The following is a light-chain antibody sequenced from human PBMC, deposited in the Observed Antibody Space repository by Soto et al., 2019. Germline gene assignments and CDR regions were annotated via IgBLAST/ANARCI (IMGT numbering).Light chain of an antibody. J-gene: IGLJ2*01. CDR2: DVS. V-gene: IGLV2-14*01. CDR3: SSYTSSSTRVL. Sequence: QSALTQPASVSGSPGQSITISCTGTSSDVGGYNYVSWYQQHPGKAPKLMIYDVSDRPSGVSNRFSGSKSGNTASLTISGLQAEDEADYDCSSYTSSSTRVLFGGGTKLTVL. CDR1: SSDVGGYNY.